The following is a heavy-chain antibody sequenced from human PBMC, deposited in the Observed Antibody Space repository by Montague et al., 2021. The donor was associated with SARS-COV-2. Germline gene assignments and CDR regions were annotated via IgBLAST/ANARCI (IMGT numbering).Heavy chain of an antibody. CDR3: AGQRVAPSNWFDP. J-gene: IGHJ5*02. CDR1: GDSVSSDNFY. V-gene: IGHV4-61*03. D-gene: IGHD5-12*01. Sequence: SETLSLTCTVSGDSVSSDNFYWSWIRQPPGKALEWIGFIFKSGTTSANPSLKSRVTLSVDTSKNHVSLKLTSVSAADTAVYYCAGQRVAPSNWFDPWGQGSLVAVSS. CDR2: IFKSGTT.